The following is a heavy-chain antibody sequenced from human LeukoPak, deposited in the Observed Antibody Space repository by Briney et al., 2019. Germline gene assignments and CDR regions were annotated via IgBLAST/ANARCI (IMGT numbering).Heavy chain of an antibody. V-gene: IGHV3-23*01. CDR3: ARGRHSSSWSPIDY. J-gene: IGHJ4*02. Sequence: GGSLRLSCAASGFTFSSYAMSWVRQAPGKGLEWVSAISGSGGSTYYADSVKGRFTISRDNSKNTLYLQMNSLRAEDTAMYYCARGRHSSSWSPIDYWGQGTLVTVSS. CDR1: GFTFSSYA. CDR2: ISGSGGST. D-gene: IGHD6-13*01.